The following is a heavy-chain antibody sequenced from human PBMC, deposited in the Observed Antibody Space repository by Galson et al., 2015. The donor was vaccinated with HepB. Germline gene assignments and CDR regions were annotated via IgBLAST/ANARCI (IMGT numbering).Heavy chain of an antibody. V-gene: IGHV3-21*01. CDR1: GFTFSSYS. CDR2: ISSSSSYI. D-gene: IGHD2-2*01. J-gene: IGHJ6*02. Sequence: SLRLSCAASGFTFSSYSMNWVRQAPGKGLEWVSSISSSSSYIYYADSVKGRFTISRDNAKNSLYLQMNSLRAEDTAVYYCARLRGIVVVPAAIPRHYGMDVWGQGTTVTVSS. CDR3: ARLRGIVVVPAAIPRHYGMDV.